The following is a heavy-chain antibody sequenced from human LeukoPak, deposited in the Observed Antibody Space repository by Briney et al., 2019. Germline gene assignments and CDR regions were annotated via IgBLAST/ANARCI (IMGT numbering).Heavy chain of an antibody. Sequence: GASVKVSCKASGYAFTGYYMHWVRQAPGQGLEWMGWINPNSGGTNYAQKFQGRVTMTRDTSISTAYMELSRLRSDDTAVYYCARGSSKFGYYYYMDVWGKGTTVTVSS. D-gene: IGHD6-19*01. J-gene: IGHJ6*03. CDR2: INPNSGGT. V-gene: IGHV1-2*02. CDR1: GYAFTGYY. CDR3: ARGSSKFGYYYYMDV.